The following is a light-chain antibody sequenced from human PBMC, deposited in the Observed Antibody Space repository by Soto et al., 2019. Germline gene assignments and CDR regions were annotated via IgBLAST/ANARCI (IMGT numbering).Light chain of an antibody. CDR2: GTS. CDR1: QSVSSSY. V-gene: IGKV3-20*01. J-gene: IGKJ1*01. Sequence: IVLTRAPGTLSLAPGGRRIIYKKTSQSVSSSYLAWYQQKPGQDPRLLIYGTSSRATGIPEGFSGSGSGIDFNITISRLEPEDFAVYYCQQYGSSPRTLGQGTKVDIK. CDR3: QQYGSSPRT.